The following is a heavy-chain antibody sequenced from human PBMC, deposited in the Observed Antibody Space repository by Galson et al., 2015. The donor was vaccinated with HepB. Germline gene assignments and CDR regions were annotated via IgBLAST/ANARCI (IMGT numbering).Heavy chain of an antibody. J-gene: IGHJ4*02. Sequence: SLRLSCAASGFTFSSYAMSWVRQAPGKGLEWVSAISGSGGSTYYADSVKGRFTISRDNSKNTLYLQMNSLRAEDTAVYYCAKGGGRVLGLLDYWGQGTLVTVSS. CDR1: GFTFSSYA. CDR3: AKGGGRVLGLLDY. D-gene: IGHD2-15*01. V-gene: IGHV3-23*01. CDR2: ISGSGGST.